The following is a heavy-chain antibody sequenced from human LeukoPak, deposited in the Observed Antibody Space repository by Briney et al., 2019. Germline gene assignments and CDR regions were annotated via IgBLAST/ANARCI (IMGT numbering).Heavy chain of an antibody. J-gene: IGHJ4*02. CDR2: IYYSGST. CDR3: VRERIAEDSPPGLAFYFDY. Sequence: SETLSLTCTVSGGSISSGGYYWSWIRQHPGKGLEWIGYIYYSGSTYYNPSLKSRVTISVDTSKNQFSLKLSSVTAADTAVYYCVRERIAEDSPPGLAFYFDYWGQGTLVTVSS. V-gene: IGHV4-31*03. D-gene: IGHD6-13*01. CDR1: GGSISSGGYY.